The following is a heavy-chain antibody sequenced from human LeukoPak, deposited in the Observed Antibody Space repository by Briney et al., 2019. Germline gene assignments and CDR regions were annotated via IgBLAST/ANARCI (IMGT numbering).Heavy chain of an antibody. D-gene: IGHD2-2*01. CDR2: ISWDGGST. V-gene: IGHV3-43D*03. Sequence: PGGSLRLSCAASGFTFDDYAMHWVRQAPGKGLEWVPLISWDGGSTYYADSVKGRFTISRDNSKNSLYLQMNSLRAEDAALYYCAKEGYCSSTSCYLDYWGQGTLVTVSS. CDR1: GFTFDDYA. J-gene: IGHJ4*02. CDR3: AKEGYCSSTSCYLDY.